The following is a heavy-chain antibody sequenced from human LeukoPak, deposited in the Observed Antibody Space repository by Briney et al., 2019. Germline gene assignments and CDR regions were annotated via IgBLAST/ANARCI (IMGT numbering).Heavy chain of an antibody. CDR3: ARDAYSGSYLSDPDY. D-gene: IGHD1-26*01. Sequence: GGSLGLSCAASGFTFSSYSMDWVRQAPGKGLEWVSYISSSSSTIYYADSVKGRFTISRDNAKNSLYLQMNSLRAEDTAVYYCARDAYSGSYLSDPDYWGQGTLVTVSS. CDR2: ISSSSSTI. J-gene: IGHJ4*02. CDR1: GFTFSSYS. V-gene: IGHV3-48*01.